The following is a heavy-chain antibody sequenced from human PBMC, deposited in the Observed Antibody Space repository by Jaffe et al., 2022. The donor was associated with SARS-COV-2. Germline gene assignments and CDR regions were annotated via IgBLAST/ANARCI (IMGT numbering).Heavy chain of an antibody. CDR3: VRDRTYGMGD. J-gene: IGHJ6*02. Sequence: EVQLVESGGGLVQPGGSLRLSCAVSGFTFNTHWMHWVRQAPGKGLVWVSHIYSDGSRTSYADSVRGRFTISRDNAKNTLYLQMNSLRPEDTAVYYCVRDRTYGMGDWGQGTTVTVSS. CDR2: IYSDGSRT. CDR1: GFTFNTHW. V-gene: IGHV3-74*01.